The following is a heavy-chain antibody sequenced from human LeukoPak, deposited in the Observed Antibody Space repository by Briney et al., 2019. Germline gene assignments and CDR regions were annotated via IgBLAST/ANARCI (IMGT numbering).Heavy chain of an antibody. J-gene: IGHJ3*02. CDR2: INHSGST. Sequence: SETLSLTCAVYGGSFSGYYWSWIRQPPGKGLEWIGEINHSGSTNYNPSLKSRVTISVDTSKNQFSLKLSSVTAADTAVYYCASPYYYDSSGYSDAFDIWGQGTMVTVSS. CDR1: GGSFSGYY. D-gene: IGHD3-22*01. V-gene: IGHV4-34*01. CDR3: ASPYYYDSSGYSDAFDI.